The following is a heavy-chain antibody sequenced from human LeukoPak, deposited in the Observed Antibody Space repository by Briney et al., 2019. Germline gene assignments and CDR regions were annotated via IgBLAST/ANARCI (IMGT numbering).Heavy chain of an antibody. CDR3: ARGYDYPDY. D-gene: IGHD3-16*01. CDR1: GFTFSRYW. V-gene: IGHV3-7*01. J-gene: IGHJ4*02. CDR2: INQDGSAK. Sequence: GGSLRLSCAVSGFTFSRYWMTWVRQAPGKGLEWVANINQDGSAKDYVDSVKGRFTISRDNAKNSLFLQMNSLRADDTAMYFCARGYDYPDYWGQGTLVIVSS.